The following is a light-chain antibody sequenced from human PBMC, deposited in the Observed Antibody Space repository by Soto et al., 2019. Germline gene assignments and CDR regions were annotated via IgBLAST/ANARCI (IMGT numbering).Light chain of an antibody. CDR1: QSISSW. V-gene: IGKV1-5*01. J-gene: IGKJ2*02. Sequence: DIQMTQSPYTLSASVGDRVTITCLASQSISSWLAWYQQKPGKAPKLLIYDASSLESGVPSRFSGSGSGTEFTLTISSLQPDDFATYYCQQYNSYSGTFGQGTKLEIK. CDR2: DAS. CDR3: QQYNSYSGT.